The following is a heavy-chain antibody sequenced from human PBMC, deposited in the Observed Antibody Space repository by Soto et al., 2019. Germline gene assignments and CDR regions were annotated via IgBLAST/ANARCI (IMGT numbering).Heavy chain of an antibody. Sequence: EVKLVESGGGLMQPGGSLRLSCAASGFSVGANTMTWVRQAPGKGLEWVAVIHTGGATFYADPVKGRFTISRDNYKNTVYLQMNSLTVGDTAMYFCARGVNDDSWGQGTLVTVS. CDR2: IHTGGAT. V-gene: IGHV3-53*01. D-gene: IGHD1-1*01. CDR3: ARGVNDDS. CDR1: GFSVGANT. J-gene: IGHJ4*02.